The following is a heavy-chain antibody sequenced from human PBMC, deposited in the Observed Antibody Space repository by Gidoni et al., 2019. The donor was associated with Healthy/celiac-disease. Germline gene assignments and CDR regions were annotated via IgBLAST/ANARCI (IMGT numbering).Heavy chain of an antibody. CDR3: ASALTIFGVVTTASAFDI. V-gene: IGHV1-69*01. D-gene: IGHD3-3*01. J-gene: IGHJ3*02. CDR1: GGTFSSYA. CDR2: IIPIFGTA. Sequence: QVQLVQSGAEVKKPGSSVKVSCKASGGTFSSYAISWVRQAPGQGLEWMGGIIPIFGTANYAQKFQGRVTITADESTSTAYMELSSLRSEDTAVYYCASALTIFGVVTTASAFDIWGQGTMVTVSS.